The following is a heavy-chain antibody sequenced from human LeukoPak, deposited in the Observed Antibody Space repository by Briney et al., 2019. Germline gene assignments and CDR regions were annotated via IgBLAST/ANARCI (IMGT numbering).Heavy chain of an antibody. CDR2: IYSSGST. J-gene: IGHJ4*02. D-gene: IGHD1-26*01. CDR1: GVSISSTNSY. CDR3: ARKREGPTTGIDY. Sequence: PSETLSLTCTVPGVSISSTNSYWGWIRQSPRTGLEWIGNIYSSGSTYYNPSLKSRVTISIDTSENQFSLKLTSVTAADTAVYYCARKREGPTTGIDYWGQGTLVTVSS. V-gene: IGHV4-39*07.